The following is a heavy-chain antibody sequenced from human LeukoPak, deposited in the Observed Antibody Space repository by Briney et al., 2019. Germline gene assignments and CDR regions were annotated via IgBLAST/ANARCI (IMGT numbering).Heavy chain of an antibody. CDR1: GFTFSSYW. J-gene: IGHJ4*02. CDR2: IKQDGSEK. V-gene: IGHV3-7*01. CDR3: ARESDGFYFDY. Sequence: GGSLRLSCEASGFTFSSYWMSWVRQAPGKGLEWVANIKQDGSEKYYVDSVKGRFTISRDNAKNSLYLQMNSLRAEDTAVYYCARESDGFYFDYWGQGTLVTVSS. D-gene: IGHD2-21*02.